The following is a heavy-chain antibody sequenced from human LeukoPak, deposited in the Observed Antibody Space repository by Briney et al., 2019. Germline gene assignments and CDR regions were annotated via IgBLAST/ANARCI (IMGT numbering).Heavy chain of an antibody. D-gene: IGHD3-22*01. CDR1: GFVFRNYG. CDR2: IRNDGDSK. Sequence: QPGRSLRLSCAASGFVFRNYGMHWVRQAPGKGLEWVSFIRNDGDSKFYADSVKGRFTISRDNSKNTVYLQMNSLKAEDTAVYYCAKDWVSGYYTLDYWGQGTLVTVSS. V-gene: IGHV3-30*02. J-gene: IGHJ4*02. CDR3: AKDWVSGYYTLDY.